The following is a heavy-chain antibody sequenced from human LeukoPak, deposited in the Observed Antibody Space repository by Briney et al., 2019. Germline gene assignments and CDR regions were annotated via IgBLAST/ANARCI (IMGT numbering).Heavy chain of an antibody. J-gene: IGHJ4*02. CDR1: GYTFTSYG. CDR2: ISAYNGNT. D-gene: IGHD3-9*01. Sequence: ASVKVSCKASGYTFTSYGISWVRQAPGQGLGWMGWISAYNGNTNYAQKLQGRVTMATDTSTSTAYMELRSLRSDDTAVYYCARTSTQYYDILTGNNFDYWGQGTLVTVSS. V-gene: IGHV1-18*01. CDR3: ARTSTQYYDILTGNNFDY.